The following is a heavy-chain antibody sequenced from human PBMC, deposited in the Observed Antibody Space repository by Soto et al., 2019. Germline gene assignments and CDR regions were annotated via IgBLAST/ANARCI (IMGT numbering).Heavy chain of an antibody. J-gene: IGHJ4*02. D-gene: IGHD6-13*01. CDR1: GGSFSGYY. V-gene: IGHV4-34*01. Sequence: SETLSLTCAVYGGSFSGYYWSWIRQPPGKGLEWIGEINHSGSTNYNPSLKSRVTISVDTSKNQFSLKLSSVTAADTAVYYCAILHNRAGIDYWGQGTLVTVSS. CDR3: AILHNRAGIDY. CDR2: INHSGST.